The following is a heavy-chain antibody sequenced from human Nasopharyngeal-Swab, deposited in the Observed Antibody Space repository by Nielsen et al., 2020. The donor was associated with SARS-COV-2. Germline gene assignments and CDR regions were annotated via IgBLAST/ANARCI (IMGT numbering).Heavy chain of an antibody. J-gene: IGHJ4*02. V-gene: IGHV4-38-2*02. CDR2: IYHNGGT. CDR1: GYSISSGYY. D-gene: IGHD4-17*01. Sequence: SETLSLTCTVSGYSISSGYYWAWIRQPPGKGLEWVGSIYHNGGTYYSASLKSRVTMSVDTSRNQFSLRLISVSATDTAFYYCARGPTYGDYALDYWGPGTLVTVSP. CDR3: ARGPTYGDYALDY.